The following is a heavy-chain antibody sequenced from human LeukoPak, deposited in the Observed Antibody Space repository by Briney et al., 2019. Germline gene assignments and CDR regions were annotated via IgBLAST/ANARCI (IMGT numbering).Heavy chain of an antibody. J-gene: IGHJ4*02. V-gene: IGHV1-2*02. D-gene: IGHD6-13*01. Sequence: ASVKVSCKASGYTFTGYYMHWVRQAPGQGLEWMGWINPNSGGTNYAQKFQGRVTMTRDTSISTAYMELSRLRAEDTALYYCAKGGSRGSSWYQPQPLDYWGQGTLVTVSS. CDR3: AKGGSRGSSWYQPQPLDY. CDR2: INPNSGGT. CDR1: GYTFTGYY.